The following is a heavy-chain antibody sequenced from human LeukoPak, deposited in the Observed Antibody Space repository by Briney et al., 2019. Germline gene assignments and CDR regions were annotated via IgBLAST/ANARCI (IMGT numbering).Heavy chain of an antibody. D-gene: IGHD5-24*01. CDR1: GFTFSSYS. V-gene: IGHV3-48*04. CDR2: ISSSSSTI. J-gene: IGHJ1*01. Sequence: PGGSLRLSCAASGFTFSSYSMNWVRQAPGKGLEWVSYISSSSSTIYYADSVKGRFTISRDNAKNSLYLQMNSLRAEDTAVYYCARGTLGDGYTIAEYFQHWGQGTLVTVSS. CDR3: ARGTLGDGYTIAEYFQH.